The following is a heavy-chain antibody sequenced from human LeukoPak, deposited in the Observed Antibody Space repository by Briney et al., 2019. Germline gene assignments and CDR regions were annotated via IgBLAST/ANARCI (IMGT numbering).Heavy chain of an antibody. J-gene: IGHJ5*02. CDR3: ARSGVVVPAADNWFDP. Sequence: GASVKVSCKASGGTFSSYAISWVRQAPGQGLEWMGGIIPIFGTANYAQKFQGRVTITADESTSTAYMELSSLRSEDTAVYYCARSGVVVPAADNWFDPWGQGTLVTVSS. CDR2: IIPIFGTA. V-gene: IGHV1-69*01. D-gene: IGHD2-2*01. CDR1: GGTFSSYA.